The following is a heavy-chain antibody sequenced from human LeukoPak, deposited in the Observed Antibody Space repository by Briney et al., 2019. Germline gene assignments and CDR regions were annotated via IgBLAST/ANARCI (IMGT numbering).Heavy chain of an antibody. CDR2: INPSGGST. CDR3: ARELGAYGDYVHFQH. Sequence: ASVKVSCKASGYTFISYYMHWVRQAPGQGLEWMGIINPSGGSTSYAQKFQGRVTMTRDTSTSTVYMELSSLRSEDTAVYYCARELGAYGDYVHFQHWGQGTLVTVSS. CDR1: GYTFISYY. J-gene: IGHJ1*01. V-gene: IGHV1-46*01. D-gene: IGHD4-17*01.